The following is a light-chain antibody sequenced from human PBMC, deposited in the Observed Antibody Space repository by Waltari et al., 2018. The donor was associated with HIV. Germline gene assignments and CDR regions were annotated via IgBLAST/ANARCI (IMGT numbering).Light chain of an antibody. CDR3: QQRSNWSIT. V-gene: IGKV3-11*01. CDR1: QGVSSY. J-gene: IGKJ5*01. CDR2: DTS. Sequence: EIVLIQSPATLSLSPGERATLSCRASQGVSSYLDWYDQKPGQSPSLLIYDTSTSATGIPARFSGSWSATDFTLTITSLEPEDSAVYYCQQRSNWSITFGQGTRLEIK.